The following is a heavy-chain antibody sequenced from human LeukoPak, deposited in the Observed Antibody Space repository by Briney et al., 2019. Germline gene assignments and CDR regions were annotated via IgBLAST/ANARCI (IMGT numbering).Heavy chain of an antibody. CDR2: IYSGGST. CDR3: AREVTSGSYYIDY. Sequence: PGGSLRLSCAASGFTVSTTYMTWVRQAPGKGLEWVSVIYSGGSTYYADSVKGRFTISRDYSKNTLYLQMNSLRADDTAVYYCAREVTSGSYYIDYWGQGTLVTVSS. D-gene: IGHD1-26*01. CDR1: GFTVSTTY. V-gene: IGHV3-53*01. J-gene: IGHJ4*02.